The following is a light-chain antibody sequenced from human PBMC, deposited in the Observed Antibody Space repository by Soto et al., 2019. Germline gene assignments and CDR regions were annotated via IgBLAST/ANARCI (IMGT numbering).Light chain of an antibody. Sequence: QSVLTQPPSASGTPGQRAVISSSRSSSNIGSNTVNWDQQIPGTAPKLLIYSNNQRPSGVPDRFSGSKSGTLASLAISGLQSEYEADYSCAAWADGLDGFYVCGTGTKVTVL. V-gene: IGLV1-44*01. CDR1: SSNIGSNT. J-gene: IGLJ1*01. CDR3: AAWADGLDGFYV. CDR2: SNN.